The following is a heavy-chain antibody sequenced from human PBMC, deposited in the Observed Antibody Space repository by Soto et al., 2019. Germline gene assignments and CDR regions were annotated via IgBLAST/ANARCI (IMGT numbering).Heavy chain of an antibody. CDR1: GGSISSSSYY. V-gene: IGHV4-39*01. CDR2: IYYSGST. J-gene: IGHJ3*02. Sequence: QLQLQESGPGLVKPSETLSLTCTVSGGSISSSSYYWGWIRQPPGKGLEWIGSIYYSGSTYYNPSLKSRVTISVDTSQNQFSLKLSSVTAADTAVYYCARRSGSYWGVGAFDIWGQGTMVTVSS. CDR3: ARRSGSYWGVGAFDI. D-gene: IGHD1-26*01.